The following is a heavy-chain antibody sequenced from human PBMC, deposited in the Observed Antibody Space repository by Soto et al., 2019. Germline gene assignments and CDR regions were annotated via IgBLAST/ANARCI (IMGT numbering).Heavy chain of an antibody. CDR3: AKDLIPEFCRGGSCYVGGVSGSFDY. D-gene: IGHD2-15*01. Sequence: EVQLVESGGGLVQPGRSLRLSCAASGFTFDDYAMHWVRQAPGKGLEWVSGISWNSGSIGYADSVKGRFTISRDNAKNSLYLKMNSLRAEDRALYYCAKDLIPEFCRGGSCYVGGVSGSFDYGGQGTLVTVSS. CDR2: ISWNSGSI. CDR1: GFTFDDYA. V-gene: IGHV3-9*01. J-gene: IGHJ4*02.